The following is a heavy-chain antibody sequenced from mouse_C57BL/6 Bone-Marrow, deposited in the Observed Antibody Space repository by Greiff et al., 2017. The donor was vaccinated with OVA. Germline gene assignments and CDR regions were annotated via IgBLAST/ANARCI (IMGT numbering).Heavy chain of an antibody. V-gene: IGHV5-9*01. J-gene: IGHJ4*01. CDR3: ARPPDGYYDYDAMDY. CDR1: GFTFSSYT. Sequence: DVQLVESGGGLVKPGGSLKLSCAASGFTFSSYTMSWVRQTPEKRLEWVATISGGGGNTYYPDSVKGRFTISRDNAKNTLYLQMSSLRSEDTALYYCARPPDGYYDYDAMDYWGQGTSVTVSS. D-gene: IGHD2-3*01. CDR2: ISGGGGNT.